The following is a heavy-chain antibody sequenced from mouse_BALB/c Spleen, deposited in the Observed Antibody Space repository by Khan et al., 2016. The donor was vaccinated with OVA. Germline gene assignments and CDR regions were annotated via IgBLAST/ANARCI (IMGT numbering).Heavy chain of an antibody. CDR1: GYTFTDYG. J-gene: IGHJ2*01. D-gene: IGHD2-1*01. V-gene: IGHV9-1*02. Sequence: QIQLVQSGPELKKPEETVKISCKASGYTFTDYGVNWVKQAPGEGLLWMGWINTYTGQATYVDEFKGRFAFSLETSASTAHLQIYNLKNEDMATYFCASSRGNYLLDLWGQGTTLTVSS. CDR2: INTYTGQA. CDR3: ASSRGNYLLDL.